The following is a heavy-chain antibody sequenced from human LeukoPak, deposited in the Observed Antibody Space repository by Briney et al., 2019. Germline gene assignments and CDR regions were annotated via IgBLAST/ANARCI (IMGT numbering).Heavy chain of an antibody. Sequence: ASVKVSCKASGYTFTSYGISWVRQAPGQGLEWMGWISAYNGNTNYAQKLQGRVTTTEDTSTDTAYMELSSLRSEDTAVYYCATVDYYDSSGYHNWFDPWGQGTLVTVSS. CDR1: GYTFTSYG. J-gene: IGHJ5*02. CDR2: ISAYNGNT. V-gene: IGHV1-18*01. D-gene: IGHD3-22*01. CDR3: ATVDYYDSSGYHNWFDP.